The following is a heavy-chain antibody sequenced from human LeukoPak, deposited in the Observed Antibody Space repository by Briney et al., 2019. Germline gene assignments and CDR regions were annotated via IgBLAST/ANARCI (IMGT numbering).Heavy chain of an antibody. D-gene: IGHD6-6*01. CDR2: IIPIFGTA. Sequence: ASVKVSCKASGGTFSSYAISWVRQAPGQGLEWMGRIIPIFGTANYAQEFQGRVTITTDESTSTAYMELSSLRSEDTAVYYCARGYSSSSGSDYWGQGTLVTVSS. J-gene: IGHJ4*02. V-gene: IGHV1-69*05. CDR1: GGTFSSYA. CDR3: ARGYSSSSGSDY.